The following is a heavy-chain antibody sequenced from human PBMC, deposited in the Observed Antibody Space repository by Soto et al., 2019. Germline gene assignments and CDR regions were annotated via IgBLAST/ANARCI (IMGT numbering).Heavy chain of an antibody. V-gene: IGHV1-69*13. CDR2: IIPIFHTA. Sequence: SVKVSCKASGGTFSTYAFSWVRQAPGQGLEWMGGIIPIFHTATYAQKFQGRVTITADESTTTAYMALSSLRSEDTAVYYCVHRRDGYNSAFFDYWGQGTLVTVSS. J-gene: IGHJ4*02. CDR1: GGTFSTYA. CDR3: VHRRDGYNSAFFDY. D-gene: IGHD5-12*01.